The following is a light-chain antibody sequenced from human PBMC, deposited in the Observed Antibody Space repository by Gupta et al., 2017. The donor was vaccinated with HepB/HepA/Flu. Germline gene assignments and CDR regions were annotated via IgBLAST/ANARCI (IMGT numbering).Light chain of an antibody. V-gene: IGLV1-40*01. Sequence: QSVLTQPSSVSAAPGQRVTISCTGSSSNIGAGYDVHWYQQRPGTAPKLLIYTHTKRPSGVPDRFSGSKSGTSASLAITGRQAEDEADYYGQYDSSRSGVVFGGGTKLTVL. J-gene: IGLJ2*01. CDR3: QYDSSRSGVV. CDR1: SSNIGAGYD. CDR2: THT.